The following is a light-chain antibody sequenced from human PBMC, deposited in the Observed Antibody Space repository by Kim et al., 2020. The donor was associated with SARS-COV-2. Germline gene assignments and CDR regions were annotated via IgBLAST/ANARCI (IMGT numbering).Light chain of an antibody. Sequence: QSVLTLPPSASGTPGQRVTISCTGSSSNIGSKYVNWYQQLPETAPRLLIYRNDQRPSGVPDRFSGSVSGTSASLAITALRSEDEADYYCAAWDDRLSGWVFGGGTQLTVL. J-gene: IGLJ3*02. CDR2: RND. V-gene: IGLV1-47*01. CDR3: AAWDDRLSGWV. CDR1: SSNIGSKY.